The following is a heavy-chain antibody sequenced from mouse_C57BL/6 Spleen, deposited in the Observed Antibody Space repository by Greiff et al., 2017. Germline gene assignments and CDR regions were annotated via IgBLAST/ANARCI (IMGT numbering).Heavy chain of an antibody. V-gene: IGHV2-9-1*01. CDR2: IWPGGGT. J-gene: IGHJ4*01. CDR3: ARNDYGAMDY. Sequence: VKVEESGPGLVAPSQSLSITCTVSGFSLTGYAISWVRQPPGKGLEWLGVIWPGGGTNYNSALKSRLSISKDNSKSQVFLKMNSLQTDDTARYYCARNDYGAMDYWGQGTSVTVSS. D-gene: IGHD2-4*01. CDR1: GFSLTGYA.